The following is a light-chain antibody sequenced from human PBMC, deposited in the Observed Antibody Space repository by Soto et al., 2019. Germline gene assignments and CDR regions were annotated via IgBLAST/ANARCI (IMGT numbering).Light chain of an antibody. Sequence: QSVLTQPASVSGSPGQSTTISCTGTSSDVGAYNYVSWYQQHPGKAPKLMIYDVSNRPSGVSNRFSGSKSGNTASLTISGLQAEDEADYYCSSYTTSANYVFGTGTKVTVL. J-gene: IGLJ1*01. CDR2: DVS. V-gene: IGLV2-14*01. CDR3: SSYTTSANYV. CDR1: SSDVGAYNY.